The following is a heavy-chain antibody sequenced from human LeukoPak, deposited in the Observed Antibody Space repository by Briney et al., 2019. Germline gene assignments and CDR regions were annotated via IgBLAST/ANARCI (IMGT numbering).Heavy chain of an antibody. Sequence: GGSLRLSCATSGFTFSNYGMHWVRQAPGKGLQWVAIISYDGSNKYYADSVKGRFTISRDNSNNTLYLQMNSLRAEDTAVYYCAKDSDYYDSSGYPVFWGQGTLVTVSS. V-gene: IGHV3-30*18. J-gene: IGHJ4*02. D-gene: IGHD3-22*01. CDR1: GFTFSNYG. CDR2: ISYDGSNK. CDR3: AKDSDYYDSSGYPVF.